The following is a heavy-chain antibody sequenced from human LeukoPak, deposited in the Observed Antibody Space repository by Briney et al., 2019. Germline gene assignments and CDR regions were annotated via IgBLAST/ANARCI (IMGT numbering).Heavy chain of an antibody. CDR1: GFTFSSNS. V-gene: IGHV3-48*02. J-gene: IGHJ4*02. CDR2: ISSSSSTI. D-gene: IGHD4-17*01. Sequence: GGSLRLSCAASGFTFSSNSMNWVRQAPGKGLEWVSYISSSSSTIYYADSVKGRFTISRDNAKNSLYPQMNSLRDEDTAVYYCARLTSATVTYDYWGQGALVTVSS. CDR3: ARLTSATVTYDY.